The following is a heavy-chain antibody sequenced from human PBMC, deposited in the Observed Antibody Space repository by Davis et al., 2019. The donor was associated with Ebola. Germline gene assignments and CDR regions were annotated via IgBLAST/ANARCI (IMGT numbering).Heavy chain of an antibody. CDR1: GGSIGSSSYY. V-gene: IGHV4-39*07. CDR2: INHSGST. J-gene: IGHJ5*02. D-gene: IGHD3-3*01. CDR3: ARGYYDFWSGSSWFDP. Sequence: PSETLSLTCTVSGGSIGSSSYYWSWIRQPPGKGLEWIGEINHSGSTNYNPSLKSRVTISVDTSKNQFSLKLSSVTAADTAVYYCARGYYDFWSGSSWFDPWGQGTLVTVSS.